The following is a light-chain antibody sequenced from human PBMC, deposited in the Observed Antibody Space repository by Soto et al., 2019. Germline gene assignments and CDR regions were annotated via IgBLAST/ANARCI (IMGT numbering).Light chain of an antibody. V-gene: IGKV1-5*03. J-gene: IGKJ1*01. Sequence: IQMTQSPSTLSASVGARVAITCRASQSIGIWLAWYQQKPGKAPRFVIYKASTLESGVPSRFSGSGSGTEFTLTISSLQPEDFGSDYCQQYKEYSWTFGQGPKVEIK. CDR3: QQYKEYSWT. CDR2: KAS. CDR1: QSIGIW.